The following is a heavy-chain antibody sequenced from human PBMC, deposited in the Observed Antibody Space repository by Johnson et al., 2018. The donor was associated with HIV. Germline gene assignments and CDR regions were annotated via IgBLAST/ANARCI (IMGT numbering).Heavy chain of an antibody. CDR2: ISYDGSNK. CDR1: GFTFSNAW. D-gene: IGHD2-15*01. Sequence: QVQVVESGGGLVKPGGSLRLSCAASGFTFSNAWMSWVRQAPGKGLEWVAVISYDGSNKYYADSVKGRFTISRDNSKNTLYLQMNSLRAEDTAVYYCARGYCSGGSCDSEYAFDIWGQGTMVTVSS. J-gene: IGHJ3*02. CDR3: ARGYCSGGSCDSEYAFDI. V-gene: IGHV3-30-3*01.